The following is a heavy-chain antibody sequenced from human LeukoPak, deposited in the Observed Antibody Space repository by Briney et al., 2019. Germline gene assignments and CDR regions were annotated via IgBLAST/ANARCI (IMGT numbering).Heavy chain of an antibody. CDR3: ARHFYFGSGTYGDY. J-gene: IGHJ4*02. V-gene: IGHV5-51*01. CDR2: IYPGDSDT. CDR1: GYSFTSYW. Sequence: GESMNISCTGSGYSFTSYWIAWVRQMPGKLLEWMRIIYPGDSDTRYSASFQGQVTISADKSISTAYLQWSSLKASDTAMYYCARHFYFGSGTYGDYWGQGTLVTLSS. D-gene: IGHD3-10*01.